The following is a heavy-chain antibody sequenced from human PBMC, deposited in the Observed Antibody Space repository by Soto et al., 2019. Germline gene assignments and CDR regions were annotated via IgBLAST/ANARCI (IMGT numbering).Heavy chain of an antibody. CDR2: ISYSGST. V-gene: IGHV4-30-4*01. D-gene: IGHD1-26*01. CDR1: GGSIRSEDYY. J-gene: IGHJ4*02. CDR3: ARVRIVGSTTFDS. Sequence: QVQLQESGPGLVKPSQTLSLTCTVSGGSIRSEDYYWSWIRQPPGKGLGWIGYISYSGSTAYKSSIRNRVIISVDTSKNQVSLKLNSATAADTAVYYCARVRIVGSTTFDSWGQGTLVTVSS.